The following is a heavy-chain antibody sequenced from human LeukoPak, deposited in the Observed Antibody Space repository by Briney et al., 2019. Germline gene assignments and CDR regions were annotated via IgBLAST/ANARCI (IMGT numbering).Heavy chain of an antibody. Sequence: PSETLSLTCSVSGYFISSGYYWGWIRQPPGKGLEWIGSIYHSGYTYYNPSLKSRVTISVDTSKNQFSLKLTSVTAADTAVYYCARRGGRGSQYYFDYWGQGNLVTVSS. J-gene: IGHJ4*02. D-gene: IGHD3-10*01. CDR2: IYHSGYT. CDR1: GYFISSGYY. V-gene: IGHV4-38-2*01. CDR3: ARRGGRGSQYYFDY.